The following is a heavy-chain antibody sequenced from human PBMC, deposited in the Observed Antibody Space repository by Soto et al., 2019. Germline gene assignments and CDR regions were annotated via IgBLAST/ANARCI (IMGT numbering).Heavy chain of an antibody. J-gene: IGHJ4*02. D-gene: IGHD4-4*01. CDR3: AGGCDYSKGGDH. CDR2: ITVGDVT. V-gene: IGHV3-66*01. Sequence: EVQLVDSGGGLVQPGGSLRLSCAASGFSVSNYHMNWVRQAPGKGPEWVSIITVGDVTYYADSVKGRFTISRDISRNTVYLQMNSLRGDDTPVYYCAGGCDYSKGGDHWGQGTLVIVSS. CDR1: GFSVSNYH.